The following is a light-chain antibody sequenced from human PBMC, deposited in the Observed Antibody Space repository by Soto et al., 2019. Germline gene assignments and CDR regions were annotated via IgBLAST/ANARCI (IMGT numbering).Light chain of an antibody. CDR1: QSVRSW. V-gene: IGKV1-5*01. CDR2: DAS. Sequence: DIRMTQSAASLSASLGDRVTITWGASQSVRSWLAWYQQKQGTAPKLLIFDASRLESGVPSRFSGSAYGTEFNLTISSLQTDDFATYYCQQYDNYPLTFGGGTKVDIK. J-gene: IGKJ4*01. CDR3: QQYDNYPLT.